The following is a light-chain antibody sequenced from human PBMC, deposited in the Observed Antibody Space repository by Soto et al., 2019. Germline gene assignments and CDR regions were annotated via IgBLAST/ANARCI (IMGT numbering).Light chain of an antibody. Sequence: DIQMTQSPSTLSGSVGDRVTITCRASQTISSWLAWYQQKPGKAPKLLIYDASNRETGVPSRFSGSGSGTDFSLAIDSLQPEDIATYYCQQYDHPPYTFGQGTTLEIK. J-gene: IGKJ2*01. CDR1: QTISSW. V-gene: IGKV1-5*01. CDR2: DAS. CDR3: QQYDHPPYT.